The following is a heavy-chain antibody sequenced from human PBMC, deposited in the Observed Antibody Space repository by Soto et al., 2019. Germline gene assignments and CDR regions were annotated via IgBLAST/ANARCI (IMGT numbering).Heavy chain of an antibody. V-gene: IGHV4-39*01. CDR1: GGSLSSSSYY. CDR2: IYYSGST. J-gene: IGHJ4*02. Sequence: SDTLSLTCTVSGGSLSSSSYYWGWIRQPPGKGLEWIGSIYYSGSTYYNPSLKSRVTISVDTSKNQFSLKLSSVTAADTAVYYCARRNYDFWSGYYSAYFDYWGQGTLVTVSS. D-gene: IGHD3-3*01. CDR3: ARRNYDFWSGYYSAYFDY.